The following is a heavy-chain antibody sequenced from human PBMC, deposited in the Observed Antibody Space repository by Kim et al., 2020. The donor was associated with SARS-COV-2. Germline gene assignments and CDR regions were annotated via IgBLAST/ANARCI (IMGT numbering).Heavy chain of an antibody. CDR3: TAPPDC. V-gene: IGHV3-15*01. CDR2: KTDGGTA. J-gene: IGHJ4*02. Sequence: KTDGGTADYAAPVKGRFTISSDDSNNTLYLQMDSLKTEDTAVYYCTAPPDCWGQGTLVTVSS.